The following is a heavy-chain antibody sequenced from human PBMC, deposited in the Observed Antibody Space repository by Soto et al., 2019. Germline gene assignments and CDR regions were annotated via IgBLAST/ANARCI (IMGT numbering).Heavy chain of an antibody. CDR1: GGTFSTYT. CDR3: ARAAVLTFTRFYDVDV. D-gene: IGHD6-13*01. J-gene: IGHJ6*02. CDR2: IIPIFGTT. Sequence: QVQLVQSGAEVKKPGSSVKVSCKASGGTFSTYTFSWVRQAPGQGLEWVGRIIPIFGTTDYAQRFQGRVTFTADESTNTASMEVTNLTSEDTAVYYCARAAVLTFTRFYDVDVWGQGTTVTVSS. V-gene: IGHV1-69*01.